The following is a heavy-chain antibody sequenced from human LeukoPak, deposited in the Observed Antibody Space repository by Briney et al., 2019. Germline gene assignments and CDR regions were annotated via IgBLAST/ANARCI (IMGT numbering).Heavy chain of an antibody. CDR3: ARRSPPIVQRNNNWFDP. J-gene: IGHJ5*02. Sequence: SETLSLTCTVSGGSISSYYWSWIRQPPGKGLEWIGYIYYSGSTNYNPSLKSRVTISVDTSKNQFSLKLSSVTAADTAVYYCARRSPPIVQRNNNWFDPWGQGTLVTVSS. CDR2: IYYSGST. D-gene: IGHD2-8*01. CDR1: GGSISSYY. V-gene: IGHV4-59*12.